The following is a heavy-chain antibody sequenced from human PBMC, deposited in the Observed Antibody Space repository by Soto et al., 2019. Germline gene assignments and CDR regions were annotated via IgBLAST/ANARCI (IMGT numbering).Heavy chain of an antibody. V-gene: IGHV1-69*01. D-gene: IGHD3-22*01. Sequence: QVQLVQSGTEVKKPGSSVKGSCKASGGTFSSYAISWVRQAPGQGLEWMGGIIPIFGTANYAQKFQGRVTITADESTSTAYMERCSLRSEDTAVYYCARDQSSGYGWFDPWGQGTLVTVSS. CDR3: ARDQSSGYGWFDP. CDR2: IIPIFGTA. J-gene: IGHJ5*02. CDR1: GGTFSSYA.